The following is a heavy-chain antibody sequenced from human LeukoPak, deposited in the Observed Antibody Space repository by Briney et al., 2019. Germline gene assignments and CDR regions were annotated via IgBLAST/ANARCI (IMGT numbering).Heavy chain of an antibody. CDR2: INGSGSFT. CDR1: GFTFSNYV. CDR3: AKDNRRHYTSGPNPDSLH. V-gene: IGHV3-23*01. Sequence: GGSLRLSCAASGFTFSNYVMGWVRQDPGKGLQWVSIINGSGSFTSYADSVKGRLTISRDNSKNTLYLQMNSLRVEDTAFYYCAKDNRRHYTSGPNPDSLHWGQGALVTVSS. D-gene: IGHD6-19*01. J-gene: IGHJ4*02.